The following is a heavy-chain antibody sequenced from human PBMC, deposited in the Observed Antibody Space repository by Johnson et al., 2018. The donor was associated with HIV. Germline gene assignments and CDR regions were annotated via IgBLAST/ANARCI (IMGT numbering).Heavy chain of an antibody. Sequence: VQLVESGGGLVKPGGSLRLSCAASGFTFSDYYMSWIRQAPGNWLEWVSYISSSGSTIYYADSVQGRFTITRDNAKNSLYLQMNSREAEDTAVYYCAKIAVAGTYHDAFDIWGQGTMVTVSS. CDR2: ISSSGSTI. D-gene: IGHD6-19*01. CDR3: AKIAVAGTYHDAFDI. CDR1: GFTFSDYY. V-gene: IGHV3-11*04. J-gene: IGHJ3*02.